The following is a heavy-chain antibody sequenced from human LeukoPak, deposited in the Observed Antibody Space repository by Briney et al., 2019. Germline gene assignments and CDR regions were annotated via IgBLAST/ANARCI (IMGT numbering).Heavy chain of an antibody. CDR2: IYSSGST. CDR1: GFTVSNNY. Sequence: PGGSLRLSCAASGFTVSNNYMSWVRQAPGKGLEWVSVIYSSGSTYYADSVKGRFTISRDNSKNTLHLQMNTLRAEDTAVYYCARVYGIAAAFDAFDIWGQGTMVTVSS. CDR3: ARVYGIAAAFDAFDI. J-gene: IGHJ3*02. D-gene: IGHD6-13*01. V-gene: IGHV3-53*01.